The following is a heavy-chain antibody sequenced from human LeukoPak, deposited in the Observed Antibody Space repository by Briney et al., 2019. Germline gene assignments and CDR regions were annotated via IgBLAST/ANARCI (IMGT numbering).Heavy chain of an antibody. CDR1: GFTFSSCG. V-gene: IGHV3-30*18. CDR3: AKDPDYDFWSNYYIDY. Sequence: PGRSLRLSCAASGFTFSSCGMHWVRQAPGKGLESVAVISYDGSNEYYADSVKGRFTISRDNSKNTLYLQMNSLGAEVTAVYYCAKDPDYDFWSNYYIDYWGQGTLVTVSS. CDR2: ISYDGSNE. D-gene: IGHD3-3*01. J-gene: IGHJ4*02.